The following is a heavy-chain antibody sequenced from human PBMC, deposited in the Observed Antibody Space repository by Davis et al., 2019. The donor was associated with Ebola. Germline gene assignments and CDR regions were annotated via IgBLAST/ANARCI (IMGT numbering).Heavy chain of an antibody. Sequence: GESLKISCVASGFTVSSDYMSWVRQAPGKGLEWVSSMSGSGGSTYYADSVKGRFTISRDNSKNTLYLQMNSLRAEDTAVYYCARHDYGDSHFDYWGQGTLVTVSS. V-gene: IGHV3-23*01. CDR2: MSGSGGST. CDR1: GFTVSSDY. J-gene: IGHJ4*02. CDR3: ARHDYGDSHFDY. D-gene: IGHD4-17*01.